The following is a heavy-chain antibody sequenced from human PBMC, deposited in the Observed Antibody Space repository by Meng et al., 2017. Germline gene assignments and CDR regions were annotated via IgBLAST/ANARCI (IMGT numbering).Heavy chain of an antibody. CDR3: ARDNPHLY. Sequence: QVVWSVGGFVTPGAFLSLFCSASGCTFSSYSMNWVRQAPGKGLEWVSSISSSSSYIYYADSVKGRFTISRDNAKNSLYLQMNSLRAEDTAVYYWARDNPHLYWGQGTLVTVSS. CDR2: ISSSSSYI. J-gene: IGHJ4*02. CDR1: GCTFSSYS. V-gene: IGHV3-21*01.